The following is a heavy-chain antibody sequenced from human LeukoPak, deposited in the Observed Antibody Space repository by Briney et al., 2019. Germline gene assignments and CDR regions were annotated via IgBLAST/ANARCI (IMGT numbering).Heavy chain of an antibody. V-gene: IGHV4-59*12. CDR1: GGSISDYY. CDR2: IYYSGST. CDR3: ARGLTTVTTFNWFDP. J-gene: IGHJ5*02. D-gene: IGHD4-17*01. Sequence: SETLSLTCTVSGGSISDYYWSWIRQSPGKGLEWFGYIYYSGSTNYNPSLKSRVTISVDTSKNQFSLKLSSVTAADTAVYSCARGLTTVTTFNWFDPWGQGTLVAVSS.